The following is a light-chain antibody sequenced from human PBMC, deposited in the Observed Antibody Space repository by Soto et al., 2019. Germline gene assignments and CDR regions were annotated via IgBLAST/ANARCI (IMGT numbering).Light chain of an antibody. V-gene: IGKV1-5*03. CDR3: QQYNSSPLT. J-gene: IGKJ4*01. Sequence: DIQMTQSPSTLSASVGDRVTITCRASQSVSSWLAWYQQKPGKAPKLLIYKASSLESGVPSRFSGSGSGTEFTLTISSLQPDDFATYYCQQYNSSPLTFGGGTKVEIK. CDR1: QSVSSW. CDR2: KAS.